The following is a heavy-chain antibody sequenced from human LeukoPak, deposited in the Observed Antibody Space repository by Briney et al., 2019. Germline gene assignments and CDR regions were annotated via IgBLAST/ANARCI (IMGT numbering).Heavy chain of an antibody. J-gene: IGHJ6*03. CDR2: MNPNSGNT. V-gene: IGHV1-8*01. Sequence: GASVKVSCKASGYTFTSYDINWVRQATGQGLEWIGWMNPNSGNTGYAQKLQGRATMTRNTSISTAYMELSSLRSEDTAVYYCARGIGAAAHFYYYYYYMDVWGKGTTVTVSS. CDR1: GYTFTSYD. CDR3: ARGIGAAAHFYYYYYYMDV. D-gene: IGHD6-13*01.